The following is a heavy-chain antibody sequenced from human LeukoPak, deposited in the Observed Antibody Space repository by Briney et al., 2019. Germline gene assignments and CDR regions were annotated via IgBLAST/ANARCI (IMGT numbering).Heavy chain of an antibody. CDR3: VRGDTSYPGPFDY. CDR2: INNYDGHDT. V-gene: IGHV3-64*01. Sequence: GGSLRLSCATSGFTFTNYAMNWVRQAPGKGLEFVSAINNYDGHDTYYANSVRGRFTISRDNSKNTLYLQMDSLRSEDMGVYYCVRGDTSYPGPFDYWGQGTLVTVSS. D-gene: IGHD2-2*01. CDR1: GFTFTNYA. J-gene: IGHJ4*02.